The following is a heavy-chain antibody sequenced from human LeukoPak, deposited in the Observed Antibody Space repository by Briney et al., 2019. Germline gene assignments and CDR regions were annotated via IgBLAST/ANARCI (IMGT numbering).Heavy chain of an antibody. V-gene: IGHV3-74*01. J-gene: IGHJ5*02. CDR2: IDSDGSTT. D-gene: IGHD2-15*01. Sequence: QSGGSLRLSCAASGFTFNNYWMHWVRQAPGKGLVWVSRIDSDGSTTSYADSVKGRFTVSRDNAKNTVFMHMNSLRAEDTAVYYFGKNPIGFEPWGPGTLVTVSS. CDR1: GFTFNNYW. CDR3: GKNPIGFEP.